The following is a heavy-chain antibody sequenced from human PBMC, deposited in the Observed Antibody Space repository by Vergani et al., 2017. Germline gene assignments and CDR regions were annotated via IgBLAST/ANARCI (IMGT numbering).Heavy chain of an antibody. CDR2: IHTGGST. CDR1: GESIRSGSHY. CDR3: ARSRPYCTSGSCPAI. D-gene: IGHD2-15*01. V-gene: IGHV4-61*02. J-gene: IGHJ4*02. Sequence: QVKLQESGPGLLKPSQTLSLTCTVSGESIRSGSHYWSWIRQPAGKGPEWIGHIHTGGSTDLNPSFKSRVSISVDTSKSQFPLKLNSVTVADTAVYYCARSRPYCTSGSCPAIWVQGTLVTVSS.